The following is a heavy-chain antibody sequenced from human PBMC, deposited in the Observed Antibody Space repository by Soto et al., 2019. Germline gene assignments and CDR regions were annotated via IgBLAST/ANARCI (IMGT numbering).Heavy chain of an antibody. Sequence: QVQLVQSGAEVKKPGSSVKVSCKASGGTFSSYTISWVRQAPGQGLEWMGRIIPILGIANYAQKFQGRVTITAEKSTSTAYMELSRLRSEDTAVYYCARDPGGDDDYWGQGTLVTVSS. V-gene: IGHV1-69*08. J-gene: IGHJ4*02. CDR1: GGTFSSYT. D-gene: IGHD3-16*01. CDR3: ARDPGGDDDY. CDR2: IIPILGIA.